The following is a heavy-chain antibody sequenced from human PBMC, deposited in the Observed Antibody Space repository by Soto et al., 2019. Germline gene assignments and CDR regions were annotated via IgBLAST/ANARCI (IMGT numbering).Heavy chain of an antibody. CDR2: IWYDGSNN. J-gene: IGHJ4*02. CDR3: ARMGGSYYPIEY. V-gene: IGHV3-33*01. CDR1: GFTFSSYG. Sequence: QVQLVESGGGVVQPGRSLRLSCAASGFTFSSYGMHWVRQAPGKGLGWASVIWYDGSNNYYADSVKGRFTISRDNSKNTLYLLMNSLRGEDTAVYYCARMGGSYYPIEYWGQGTLVTVSS. D-gene: IGHD1-26*01.